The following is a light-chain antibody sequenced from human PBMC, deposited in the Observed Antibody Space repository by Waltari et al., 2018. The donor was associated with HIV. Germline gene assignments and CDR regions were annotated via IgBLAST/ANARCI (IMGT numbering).Light chain of an antibody. Sequence: EIVMTQSPATLSVSPGERATLSCRASQSVSSNLAWYQQKPGQAPRLLIYGASTRATGIPARFSGSGSGTEFTLTISSLQSEDFAVYYCQQYHQWPPRLPFGPGTKVEIK. CDR3: QQYHQWPPRLP. V-gene: IGKV3-15*01. CDR2: GAS. J-gene: IGKJ3*01. CDR1: QSVSSN.